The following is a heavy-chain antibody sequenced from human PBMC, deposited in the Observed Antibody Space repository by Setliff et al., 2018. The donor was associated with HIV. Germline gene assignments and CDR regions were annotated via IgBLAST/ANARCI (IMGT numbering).Heavy chain of an antibody. CDR3: ARGRDDYNYDPFDI. Sequence: SETLSLTCTVSGGSIRVDNYFWSWIRQPPGKGLEWIGEVNHSGSTNYNPSLKSRVTISVDTSKNQFSLKLSSVTAADTAVYYCARGRDDYNYDPFDIWGQGTMVTVSS. J-gene: IGHJ3*02. CDR1: GGSIRVDNYF. V-gene: IGHV4-34*01. CDR2: VNHSGST. D-gene: IGHD4-4*01.